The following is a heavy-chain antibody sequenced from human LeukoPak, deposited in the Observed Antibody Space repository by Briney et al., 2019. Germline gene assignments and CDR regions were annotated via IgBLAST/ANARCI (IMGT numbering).Heavy chain of an antibody. J-gene: IGHJ3*02. V-gene: IGHV3-30-3*01. CDR3: ARKAQTGSHSGPFDI. Sequence: GGSLRLSCAASGFTFSNYAMHWVRQAPGKGLEWVALISSDGSNKNYADSVKGRFTISRDNSKNTLFVQMNSLRAEDTAVYYCARKAQTGSHSGPFDIWGQGTLVTVSS. D-gene: IGHD1-26*01. CDR2: ISSDGSNK. CDR1: GFTFSNYA.